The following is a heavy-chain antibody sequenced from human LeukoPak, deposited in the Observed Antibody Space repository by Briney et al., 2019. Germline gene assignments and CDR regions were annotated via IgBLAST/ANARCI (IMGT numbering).Heavy chain of an antibody. D-gene: IGHD1-1*01. Sequence: GGSLRLSCVASGFTFSNYAMSWVRQAPEKGLDWVSVISGSAHKIRYADSVKGRFTISRDNSENTVYLQMNSLRAEDTAVYYCGKKTGSTGEAFDYWGQGTQVTVSS. V-gene: IGHV3-23*01. J-gene: IGHJ4*02. CDR1: GFTFSNYA. CDR3: GKKTGSTGEAFDY. CDR2: ISGSAHKI.